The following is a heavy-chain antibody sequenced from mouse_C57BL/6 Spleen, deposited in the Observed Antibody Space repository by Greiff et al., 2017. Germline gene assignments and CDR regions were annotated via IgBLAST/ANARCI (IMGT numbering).Heavy chain of an antibody. V-gene: IGHV1-54*01. Sequence: QVQLQQSGAELVRPGTSVKVSCKASGYAFTNYLIEWVKQRPGQGLEWIGVINPGSGGTNYNEKFKGKATLTADKSSSTAYMQLSSLTSEDSAVYCCAIRFSWFAYWGQGTLVTVSA. CDR1: GYAFTNYL. J-gene: IGHJ3*01. CDR2: INPGSGGT. CDR3: AIRFSWFAY.